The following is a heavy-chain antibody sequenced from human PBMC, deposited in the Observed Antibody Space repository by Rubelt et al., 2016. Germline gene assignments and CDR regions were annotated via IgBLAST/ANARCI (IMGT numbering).Heavy chain of an antibody. D-gene: IGHD3-3*01. J-gene: IGHJ4*02. CDR1: GFTFSRYA. CDR2: ISGSGGST. Sequence: SRGGLVQPGGSLRVSCAASGFTFSRYAMNWVRQAPGKGLEWVAAISGSGGSTFYADSVKGRFTISRDDAKNTLYLQMNSLRAEDTAVYYCFFWSGLSDYWGQGALVTVSS. CDR3: FFWSGLSDY. V-gene: IGHV3-23*01.